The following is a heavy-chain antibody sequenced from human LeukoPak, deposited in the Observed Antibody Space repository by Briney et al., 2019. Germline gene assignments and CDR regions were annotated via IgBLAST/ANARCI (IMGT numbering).Heavy chain of an antibody. D-gene: IGHD4-23*01. CDR3: ARDLATVGEWFDP. J-gene: IGHJ5*02. Sequence: ASVKVSCKASGYTFNSYYMHWVRQAPGQGLECMGIIDPSGGTTSYAQKFQGRVTMTRDTSTSTVYMELSSLRSEDTAVYYCARDLATVGEWFDPWGQGTLVTVSS. V-gene: IGHV1-46*02. CDR1: GYTFNSYY. CDR2: IDPSGGTT.